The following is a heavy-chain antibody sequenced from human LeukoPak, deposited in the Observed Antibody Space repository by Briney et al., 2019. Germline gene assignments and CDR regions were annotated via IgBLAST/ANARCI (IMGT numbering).Heavy chain of an antibody. CDR3: AGVRGVMDYYYYGMDV. CDR2: IYYSGST. V-gene: IGHV4-59*01. J-gene: IGHJ6*02. CDR1: GGSITSYY. Sequence: SETLSLTCTVSGGSITSYYWSWIRQPPGKGLEWIGYIYYSGSTNYNPSLKSRVTISVDTSKNQFSLKLSSVTAADTAVYYCAGVRGVMDYYYYGMDVWGQGTTVTVSS. D-gene: IGHD3-10*01.